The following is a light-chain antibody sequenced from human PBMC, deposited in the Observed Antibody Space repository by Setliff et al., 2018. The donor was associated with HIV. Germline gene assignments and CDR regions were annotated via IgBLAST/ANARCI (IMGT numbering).Light chain of an antibody. CDR2: EVS. CDR3: SSYAISNTLP. V-gene: IGLV2-14*01. CDR1: SSDVGGYNY. Sequence: QSVLTQPASVSGSPGQSITISCTGTSSDVGGYNYVSWYQQHPGKVPKLMIYEVSNRPSGVSNRFSASKSGNTASLTISGLQAEDEADYYCSSYAISNTLPFGTGTKVTVL. J-gene: IGLJ1*01.